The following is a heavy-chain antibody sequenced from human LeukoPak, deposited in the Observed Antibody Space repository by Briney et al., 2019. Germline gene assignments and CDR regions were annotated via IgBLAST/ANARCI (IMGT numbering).Heavy chain of an antibody. J-gene: IGHJ4*02. D-gene: IGHD3-10*01. Sequence: SETLSLTCAVYVGSFSGYYWSWIRQPPGKGLEWIGEINHSGSTNYNPSLKSRVTVSVDTSKNQFSLKLSSVTAADTAVYYCARGRNGSGTFDYWGQGTLVTVSS. CDR3: ARGRNGSGTFDY. CDR1: VGSFSGYY. V-gene: IGHV4-34*01. CDR2: INHSGST.